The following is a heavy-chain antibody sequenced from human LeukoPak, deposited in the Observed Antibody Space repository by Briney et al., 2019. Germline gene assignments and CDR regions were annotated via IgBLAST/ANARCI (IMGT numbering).Heavy chain of an antibody. Sequence: ACVKVSCKASGFTFTAYDIHWVRQAPGQGLEWMGKINPNSGGTEYTHNFRGRVSTTRDTSISTVYMELARLTSDDTAVYYCAREGGRNLGEYWFDPWGQGTLVTVSS. D-gene: IGHD3-16*01. CDR1: GFTFTAYD. V-gene: IGHV1-2*02. CDR3: AREGGRNLGEYWFDP. J-gene: IGHJ5*02. CDR2: INPNSGGT.